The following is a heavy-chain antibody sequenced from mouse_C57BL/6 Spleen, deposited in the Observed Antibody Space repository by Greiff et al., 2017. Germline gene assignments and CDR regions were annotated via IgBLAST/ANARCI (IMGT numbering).Heavy chain of an antibody. D-gene: IGHD1-1*02. CDR3: ARSEVGLFAY. CDR2: INPSSGYT. V-gene: IGHV1-4*01. J-gene: IGHJ3*01. CDR1: GYTFTSYT. Sequence: VQLQQSGAELARPGASVKMSCKASGYTFTSYTMHWVKQRPGQGLEWIGYINPSSGYTKYNQKFKDKATLTADKSSSTAYMQLSSLTSGDSAVYYCARSEVGLFAYWGQGTLVTVSA.